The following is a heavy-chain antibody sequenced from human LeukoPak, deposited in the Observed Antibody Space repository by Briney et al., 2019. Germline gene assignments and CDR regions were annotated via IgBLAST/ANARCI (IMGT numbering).Heavy chain of an antibody. D-gene: IGHD3-22*01. CDR1: GGSISSSSYY. Sequence: SETLSLTCTVSGGSISSSSYYWGWIRQPPGKGLEWNGSIYYSGSTYYNPSLKSRVTISVDTSKNQFSLKLSSVTAADTAVYYCARRVLGYDSSGYSIWFDPWGQGTLVTVSS. CDR3: ARRVLGYDSSGYSIWFDP. CDR2: IYYSGST. J-gene: IGHJ5*02. V-gene: IGHV4-39*01.